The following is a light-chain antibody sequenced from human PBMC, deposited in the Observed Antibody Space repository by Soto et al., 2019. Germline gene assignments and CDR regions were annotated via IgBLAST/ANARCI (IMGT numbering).Light chain of an antibody. Sequence: EIVMTQSPATLSVSPGERATLSCTASHYVYSNVAWFQQRPGQAPRLLIYRASTRATGTPARFSGSGSGTEFTLTIPSLQSEEFALSYCQQYHNVWRFGQGTEVEIK. V-gene: IGKV3-15*01. CDR3: QQYHNVWR. J-gene: IGKJ1*01. CDR2: RAS. CDR1: HYVYSN.